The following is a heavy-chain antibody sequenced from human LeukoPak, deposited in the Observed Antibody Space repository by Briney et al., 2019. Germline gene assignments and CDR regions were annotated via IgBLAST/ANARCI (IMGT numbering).Heavy chain of an antibody. CDR2: IYPGDSDT. CDR3: ARLISGYAFDI. Sequence: GESLKISCEGSGYTFPNYWIGWVRQMPGKGLECMGVIYPGDSDTRYSPSFQGQVTISPDKSIRTASLQWSSLKASDTAMYYCARLISGYAFDIWGQGTMVTVSS. CDR1: GYTFPNYW. D-gene: IGHD3-16*02. V-gene: IGHV5-51*01. J-gene: IGHJ3*02.